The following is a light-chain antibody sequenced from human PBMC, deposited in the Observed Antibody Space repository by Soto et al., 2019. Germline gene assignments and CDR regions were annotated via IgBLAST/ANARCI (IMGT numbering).Light chain of an antibody. J-gene: IGKJ1*01. Sequence: ETGLTQSPGTLSLSPGERATLSCRASQSVSSNSLAWYQHKPGQAPRLLIYGASSRATGIPDRFSGSGSGTDFTLTISRLEPEDCAVYYCHQYGSSPRTFGRGTKVEIK. CDR1: QSVSSNS. CDR2: GAS. V-gene: IGKV3-20*01. CDR3: HQYGSSPRT.